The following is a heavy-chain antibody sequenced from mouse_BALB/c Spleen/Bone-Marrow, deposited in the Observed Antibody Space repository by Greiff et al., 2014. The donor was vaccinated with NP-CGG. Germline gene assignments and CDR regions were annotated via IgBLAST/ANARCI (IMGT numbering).Heavy chain of an antibody. V-gene: IGHV4-1*02. D-gene: IGHD2-3*01. CDR2: INPDSRTI. Sequence: EVKLQESGGGLVQPGGPLKLSCAASGFDFSGYWMTWVRQAPGKGLEWIGEINPDSRTINYKPSLKEKFIMSRDNAKNTLYLQMSKVRSEDTALYYCARNGYYGWITYWGQGTLVTVSA. CDR1: GFDFSGYW. CDR3: ARNGYYGWITY. J-gene: IGHJ3*01.